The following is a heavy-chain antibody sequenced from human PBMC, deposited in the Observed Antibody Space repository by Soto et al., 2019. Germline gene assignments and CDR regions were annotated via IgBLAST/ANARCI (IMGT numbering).Heavy chain of an antibody. D-gene: IGHD3-3*01. CDR1: GFTFSSYA. CDR2: ISSNGGST. J-gene: IGHJ4*02. Sequence: GGSLRLSCSASGFTFSSYAMHWVRQAPGKGLEYVSAISSNGGSTYYADSVKGRFTISRDNSKNTLYLQMSSLRAEDTAVYYCVKDLTVTIFGVALFDYWRQGTLVTVSS. V-gene: IGHV3-64D*08. CDR3: VKDLTVTIFGVALFDY.